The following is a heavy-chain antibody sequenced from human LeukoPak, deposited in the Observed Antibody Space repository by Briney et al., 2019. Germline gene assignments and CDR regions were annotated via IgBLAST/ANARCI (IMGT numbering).Heavy chain of an antibody. J-gene: IGHJ2*01. Sequence: PSETLSLTCTVSGGSISSYYWSWIRQPPGKGLEWIGYIYYSGSTNYNPSLKSRVTISVDTSKNQFSLKLSSVTAADTAVYYCARRGSGASLEYYFDLWGRGTLVTVSS. CDR1: GGSISSYY. D-gene: IGHD1-14*01. CDR2: IYYSGST. CDR3: ARRGSGASLEYYFDL. V-gene: IGHV4-59*08.